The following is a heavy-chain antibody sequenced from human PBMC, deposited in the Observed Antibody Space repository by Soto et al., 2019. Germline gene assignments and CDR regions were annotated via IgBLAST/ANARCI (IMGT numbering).Heavy chain of an antibody. CDR3: ALRGNPLRAV. V-gene: IGHV1-18*01. Sequence: QVQLVQSGGEVKKPGASVKVSCKPSDNHLDSDGITWVRQAPGHGLEWMGWINRYNGKTDYAQKFQDRVTMTIDTPTRIAYMALRTLGSDVTAVYYCALRGNPLRAVWGQGTAVIVSS. J-gene: IGHJ6*02. D-gene: IGHD3-16*01. CDR2: INRYNGKT. CDR1: DNHLDSDG.